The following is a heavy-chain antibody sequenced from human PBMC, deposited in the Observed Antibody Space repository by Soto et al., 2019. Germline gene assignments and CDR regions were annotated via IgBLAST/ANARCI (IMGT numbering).Heavy chain of an antibody. J-gene: IGHJ4*02. V-gene: IGHV1-69*06. Sequence: VQSGAEVKKPGSSVKVSCKTSGGTFSTYSIVWVRQAPGEGLEWMGGIIPIFGTANYAQKFQDRVTITADKSTNTAFMEMSSLKSEDTAMYYCASSSGNNYGVGTNYYFDYWGQGTLVTVSS. CDR3: ASSSGNNYGVGTNYYFDY. CDR2: IIPIFGTA. D-gene: IGHD1-26*01. CDR1: GGTFSTYS.